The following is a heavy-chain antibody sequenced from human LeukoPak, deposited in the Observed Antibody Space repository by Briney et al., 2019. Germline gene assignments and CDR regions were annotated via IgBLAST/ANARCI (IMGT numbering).Heavy chain of an antibody. D-gene: IGHD6-13*01. CDR2: ISSSSSYI. Sequence: GGSLRLSCAASGFTFSSYSMNWVRQAPGKGLEWVSSISSSSSYIYYADSVKGRFTISRDNAKNSLYLQMNSLRAEDTAVYYCARVPLSIAAAGTSDYWGQGTLVTVPS. CDR3: ARVPLSIAAAGTSDY. V-gene: IGHV3-21*01. CDR1: GFTFSSYS. J-gene: IGHJ4*02.